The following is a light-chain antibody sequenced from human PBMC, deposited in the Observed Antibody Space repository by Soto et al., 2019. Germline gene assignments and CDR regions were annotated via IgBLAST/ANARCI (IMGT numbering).Light chain of an antibody. V-gene: IGLV2-14*01. Sequence: QSALTQPASVSGSPGQSITISCTGTSSDVGGYNYVSWYQQHPGKAPKLMIYDVSNRPSGVSNRFSGSKSGNTASLTISGLQAEDEAGYYCSSYTSTSPRVFGTGTKVTVL. J-gene: IGLJ1*01. CDR1: SSDVGGYNY. CDR2: DVS. CDR3: SSYTSTSPRV.